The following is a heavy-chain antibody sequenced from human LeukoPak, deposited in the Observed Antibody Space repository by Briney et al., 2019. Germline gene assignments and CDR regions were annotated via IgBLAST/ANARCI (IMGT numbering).Heavy chain of an antibody. D-gene: IGHD2-15*01. CDR2: INHSGST. J-gene: IGHJ6*02. V-gene: IGHV4-34*01. Sequence: PSETLSLTCAVYGGSFSGYYWSWIRQPPGKGLEWIGEINHSGSTNYNPSLKSRVTISVDTSKNQFSLKLSSVTAADTAVYYCARDGYCSGGSCHGRDGMDVWGQGTTVTVSS. CDR3: ARDGYCSGGSCHGRDGMDV. CDR1: GGSFSGYY.